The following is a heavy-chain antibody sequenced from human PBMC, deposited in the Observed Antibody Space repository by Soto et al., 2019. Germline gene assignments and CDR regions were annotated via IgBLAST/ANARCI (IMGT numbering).Heavy chain of an antibody. CDR3: ANSFSPSGANWHSHFDL. CDR2: ISSPGRNV. J-gene: IGHJ4*02. Sequence: EVQLLESGGCLVQPGGSLRLSCATSGFTFSNFAMSWVRLAPWRGLEWVSAISSPGRNVYYAASVEGRFTISRDNSKNTVYLHMSSLGAEDTALYYCANSFSPSGANWHSHFDLWGQGALVTGSS. CDR1: GFTFSNFA. D-gene: IGHD1-7*01. V-gene: IGHV3-23*01.